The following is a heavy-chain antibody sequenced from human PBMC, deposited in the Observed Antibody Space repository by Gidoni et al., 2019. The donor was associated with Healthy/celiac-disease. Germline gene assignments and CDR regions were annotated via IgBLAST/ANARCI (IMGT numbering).Heavy chain of an antibody. V-gene: IGHV3-33*01. CDR1: GFTFSSYG. D-gene: IGHD6-19*01. CDR3: ARGGYSSGWSLDY. J-gene: IGHJ4*02. CDR2: IWYDGSNK. Sequence: QVQLVESGGGVVQPGRSLRLSCAASGFTFSSYGMHWVRQAPGKGLEWVAVIWYDGSNKYYADSVKGRFTISRDNSKNTLYLQMNSLRAEDTAVYYCARGGYSSGWSLDYWGQGTLVTVSS.